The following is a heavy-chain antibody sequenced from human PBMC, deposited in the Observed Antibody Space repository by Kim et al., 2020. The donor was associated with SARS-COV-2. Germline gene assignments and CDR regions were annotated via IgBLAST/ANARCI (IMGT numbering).Heavy chain of an antibody. CDR1: GGSFSGYY. J-gene: IGHJ6*03. V-gene: IGHV4-34*01. Sequence: SETLSLTCAVYGGSFSGYYWSWIRQPPGKGLEWIGEINHSGSTNYNPSLKSRVTISVDTSKNQFSLKLSSVTAADTAVYYCARGRPYYDFWSGRLTYYYYMDVSGKGATVTVSS. D-gene: IGHD3-3*01. CDR3: ARGRPYYDFWSGRLTYYYYMDV. CDR2: INHSGST.